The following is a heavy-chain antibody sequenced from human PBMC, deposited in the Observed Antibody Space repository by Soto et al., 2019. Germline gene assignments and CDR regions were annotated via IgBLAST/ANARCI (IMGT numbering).Heavy chain of an antibody. V-gene: IGHV3-49*03. Sequence: GGSLRLSCTASGFTFGDYAMSWFRQAPGKGLEWVGFIRSKAYGGTTEYAASVKGRFTISRDDSKSIAYLQMNSLKTEDTAVYYCTRDAVAGTNYYYGMDVWGQGTTVTVSS. CDR1: GFTFGDYA. CDR3: TRDAVAGTNYYYGMDV. J-gene: IGHJ6*02. D-gene: IGHD6-19*01. CDR2: IRSKAYGGTT.